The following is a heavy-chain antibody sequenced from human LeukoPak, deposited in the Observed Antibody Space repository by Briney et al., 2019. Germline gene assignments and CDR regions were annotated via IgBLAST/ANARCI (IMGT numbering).Heavy chain of an antibody. D-gene: IGHD2-8*01. V-gene: IGHV3-23*01. CDR1: GFTFSSHG. CDR2: IIPSGHTT. CDR3: AKNGRANDYYYYYMTV. J-gene: IGHJ6*03. Sequence: GGSLRLSCAASGFTFSSHGMNWVRQAPGKGLEWVSGIIPSGHTTYYADSVRGRFTISRDNSRNTLYLHMNSLRAEDTAVYYCAKNGRANDYYYYYMTVWGKGTTVTVSS.